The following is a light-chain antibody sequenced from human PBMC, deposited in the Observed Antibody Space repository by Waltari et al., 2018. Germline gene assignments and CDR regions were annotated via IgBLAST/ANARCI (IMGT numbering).Light chain of an antibody. CDR3: ISYSSSTTLGV. V-gene: IGLV2-14*03. J-gene: IGLJ2*01. Sequence: QSALTQPASVSGSPGQSITISCTGSSSDVGAYNYVSWYQQHPGKAHKLMSEEVSKRPSVVSTGFSGSKSANTASPTISWRLAEDEADYYCISYSSSTTLGVFGGGTKLTVL. CDR1: SSDVGAYNY. CDR2: EVS.